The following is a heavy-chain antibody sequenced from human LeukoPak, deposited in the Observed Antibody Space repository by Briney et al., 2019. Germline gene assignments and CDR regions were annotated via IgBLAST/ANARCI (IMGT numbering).Heavy chain of an antibody. Sequence: GGSLRLSCVASGFTFSSYSMNWVCQAPGKGLEWVSSISSSSSYIYYADSVKGRFTISRDNAKNSLYLQMNSLRAEDTAVYYCARGCPSSNNCYYYWGQGTLVTVSS. CDR3: ARGCPSSNNCYYY. V-gene: IGHV3-21*04. CDR1: GFTFSSYS. J-gene: IGHJ4*02. CDR2: ISSSSSYI. D-gene: IGHD2-2*01.